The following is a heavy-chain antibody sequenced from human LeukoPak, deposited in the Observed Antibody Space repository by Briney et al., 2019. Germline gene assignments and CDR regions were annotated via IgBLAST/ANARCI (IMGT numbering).Heavy chain of an antibody. CDR3: AKVGYGWYEVDY. Sequence: PGGSLRLSCAASGFTFSSYEMHWVRQAPGKGLDWVAFIRYDGSEGYYADSVKDRFTVSRDNSKNTLYLQMNSLRVEDTAVYYCAKVGYGWYEVDYWGQGTLVTVSS. D-gene: IGHD6-19*01. J-gene: IGHJ4*02. CDR2: IRYDGSEG. CDR1: GFTFSSYE. V-gene: IGHV3-30*02.